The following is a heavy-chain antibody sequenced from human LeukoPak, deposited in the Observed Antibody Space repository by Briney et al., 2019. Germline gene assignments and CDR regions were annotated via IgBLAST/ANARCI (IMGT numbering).Heavy chain of an antibody. Sequence: GGSLRLSCAASGFTFSSYAMSWVRQAPGKGLEWVSAISGSGGSTYYADSVKGRFTISRDNSKNTLYLQINSLGAENTAVYYCAGWSGYKDYWGQGTLVTVSS. J-gene: IGHJ4*02. CDR3: AGWSGYKDY. V-gene: IGHV3-23*01. CDR1: GFTFSSYA. CDR2: ISGSGGST. D-gene: IGHD3-3*01.